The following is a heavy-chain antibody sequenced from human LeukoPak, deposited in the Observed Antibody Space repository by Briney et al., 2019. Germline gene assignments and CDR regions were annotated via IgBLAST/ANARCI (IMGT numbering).Heavy chain of an antibody. D-gene: IGHD6-13*01. Sequence: GGSLRLSCAASGFTFINYAMSWVRQAPGNGLERVSLIGGSGDATHYADSVRGRFSISRDNPKNTLYLQMNSLRAEDTAVYYCAKGAQLVQEYFQHWGQGTLVTVSS. CDR2: IGGSGDAT. J-gene: IGHJ1*01. CDR3: AKGAQLVQEYFQH. CDR1: GFTFINYA. V-gene: IGHV3-23*01.